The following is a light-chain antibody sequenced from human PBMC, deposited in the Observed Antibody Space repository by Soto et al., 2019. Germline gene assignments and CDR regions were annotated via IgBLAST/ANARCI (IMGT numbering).Light chain of an antibody. CDR1: QSVSNN. J-gene: IGKJ1*01. V-gene: IGKV3-15*01. CDR2: DAS. CDR3: QQYNNWPPWT. Sequence: ILMTQSPATLSVSPGERATLSCRASQSVSNNLAWYQQKPGQAPRLLIYDASTRATGIPARFSGSGSGTVYTLTVSGLQSEDFAVYYCQQYNNWPPWTFGQGTKVEIK.